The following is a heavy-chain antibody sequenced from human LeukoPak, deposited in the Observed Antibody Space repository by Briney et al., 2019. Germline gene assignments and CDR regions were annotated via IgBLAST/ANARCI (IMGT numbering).Heavy chain of an antibody. CDR3: AKVVYYYDSSGYPDY. V-gene: IGHV3-23*01. J-gene: IGHJ4*02. D-gene: IGHD3-22*01. Sequence: GGSLRLSYAASGFTFSSYAMSWVRQAPGKGLEWVSAISGSGGSTYYADSVKGRFTISRDNSKNTLYLQMNSLRAEDTAVYYCAKVVYYYDSSGYPDYWGQGTLVTVSS. CDR1: GFTFSSYA. CDR2: ISGSGGST.